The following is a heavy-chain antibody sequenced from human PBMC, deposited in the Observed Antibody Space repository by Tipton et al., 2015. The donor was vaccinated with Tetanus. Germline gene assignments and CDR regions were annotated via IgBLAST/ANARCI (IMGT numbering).Heavy chain of an antibody. CDR3: ARDVRGYSYDDSGYYNPSYYFDL. J-gene: IGHJ4*02. V-gene: IGHV4-59*01. CDR2: MSYSGGA. Sequence: TLSLTCTVSGGSMSNNYWSWIRQPPGKGLEWIGQMSYSGGANYSPYLNSRVTISVDTSKNQFSLRLSSVTAADTAVYYCARDVRGYSYDDSGYYNPSYYFDLWGQGTLVTVSS. CDR1: GGSMSNNY. D-gene: IGHD3-22*01.